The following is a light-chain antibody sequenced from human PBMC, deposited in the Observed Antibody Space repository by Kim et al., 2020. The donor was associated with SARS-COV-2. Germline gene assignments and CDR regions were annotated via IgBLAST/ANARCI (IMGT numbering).Light chain of an antibody. V-gene: IGKV1-5*03. Sequence: DIQMTQSPSTLSVSVGDRVTITCRASKSIGTWLAWYQQKPGKAPRLLIYEASNLDSGVPSRFSGSGSGTEFTLTISSLQTDDFATYYCQQYNRSSGLTFGGGTKVDIK. CDR1: KSIGTW. J-gene: IGKJ4*01. CDR2: EAS. CDR3: QQYNRSSGLT.